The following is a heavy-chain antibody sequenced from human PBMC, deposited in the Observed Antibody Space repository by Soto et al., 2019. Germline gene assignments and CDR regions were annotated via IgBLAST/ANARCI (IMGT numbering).Heavy chain of an antibody. D-gene: IGHD1-7*01. CDR3: ARANGLEGGTTGYYYYGMDV. CDR1: GGSISSGGYY. CDR2: IYYSGST. J-gene: IGHJ6*02. V-gene: IGHV4-31*03. Sequence: QVQLQESGPGLVKPSQTLSLTCTVSGGSISSGGYYWSWIRQHPGKGLEWIGYIYYSGSTYYNPALKSRVTISVATSKNQFSLKLSSVTAADTAVYYCARANGLEGGTTGYYYYGMDVWGQGTTVTVSS.